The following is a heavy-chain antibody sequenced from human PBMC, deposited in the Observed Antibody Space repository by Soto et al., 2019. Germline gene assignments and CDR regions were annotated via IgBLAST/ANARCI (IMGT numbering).Heavy chain of an antibody. V-gene: IGHV3-30-3*01. J-gene: IGHJ4*02. D-gene: IGHD2-2*01. CDR3: AREGIVVVPAAMGFDY. CDR1: GFTFSSYA. CDR2: ISYDGSNK. Sequence: GGSLRLSCAASGFTFSSYAMHWVRQAPGKGLEWVAVISYDGSNKYYADSVKGRFTISRDNSKNTLYLQMNSLRAEDTAVYYCAREGIVVVPAAMGFDYWGQGTLVTVSS.